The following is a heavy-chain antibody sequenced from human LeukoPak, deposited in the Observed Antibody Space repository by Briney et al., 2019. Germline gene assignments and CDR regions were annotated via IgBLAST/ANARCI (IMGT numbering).Heavy chain of an antibody. CDR2: IYYNGNT. CDR1: GGSISSEDHY. V-gene: IGHV4-30-4*01. J-gene: IGHJ4*02. Sequence: PSQTLSLTCTVSGGSISSEDHYWSWIRQPPGKGLEWIGYIYYNGNTYYNPSLKSRVTISVDTSMNHFSLELTSVTAADTAVYFCARAVHASYSYGNLDFWGQGTLVTVSS. D-gene: IGHD3-16*01. CDR3: ARAVHASYSYGNLDF.